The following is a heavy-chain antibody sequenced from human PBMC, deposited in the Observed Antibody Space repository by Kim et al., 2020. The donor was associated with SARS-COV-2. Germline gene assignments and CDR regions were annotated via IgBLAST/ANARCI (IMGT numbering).Heavy chain of an antibody. D-gene: IGHD3-3*01. Sequence: GGSLRLSCAASGFTFSSYAMHWVRQAPGKGLEWVAVISYDGSNKYYADSVKGRFTISRDNSKNTLYLQMNSLRAEDTAVYYCARDSPVLRFLEWLIDNWGQGTLVTVSS. CDR2: ISYDGSNK. V-gene: IGHV3-30*04. CDR1: GFTFSSYA. CDR3: ARDSPVLRFLEWLIDN. J-gene: IGHJ4*02.